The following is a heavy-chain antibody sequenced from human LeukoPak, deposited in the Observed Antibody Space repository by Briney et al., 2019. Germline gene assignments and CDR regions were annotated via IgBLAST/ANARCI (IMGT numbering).Heavy chain of an antibody. CDR3: ARCFRRWWGYDY. Sequence: SETLSLTCTVSGGSISSSSYYWGWIRQPPGKGLEWIGSIYYSGSTYYNPSLKSRVTISVDTSKNQFSLKLSSVTAADTAVYYCARCFRRWWGYDYWGQGTLVTVSS. CDR1: GGSISSSSYY. J-gene: IGHJ4*02. CDR2: IYYSGST. D-gene: IGHD4-23*01. V-gene: IGHV4-39*07.